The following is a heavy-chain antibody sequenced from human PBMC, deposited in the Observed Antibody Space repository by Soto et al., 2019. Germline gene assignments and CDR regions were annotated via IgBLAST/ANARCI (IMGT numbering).Heavy chain of an antibody. Sequence: SVKETFLASRGIHSCYPFHWLRPAAALRLVCIVWINAIKGNSKYAQKLQGRVTITGDTSTSTAYMELSSLKSEDTAVYYCVRRRTSMYSRSWFYVYRGQGTLVTISS. CDR1: RGIHSCYP. CDR3: VRRRTSMYSRSWFYVY. D-gene: IGHD6-13*01. J-gene: IGHJ4*02. CDR2: INAIKGNS. V-gene: IGHV1-3*01.